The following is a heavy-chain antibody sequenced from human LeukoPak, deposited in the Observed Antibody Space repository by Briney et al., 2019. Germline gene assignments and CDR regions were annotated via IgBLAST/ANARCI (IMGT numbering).Heavy chain of an antibody. CDR1: GGTFSSYA. V-gene: IGHV1-69*13. CDR2: IIPIFGTA. D-gene: IGHD2-2*01. CDR3: AKGRVYCSSTSCPTTFFDY. Sequence: SVKVSCKASGGTFSSYAISWVRQAPGQGLEWMGGIIPIFGTANYAQKFQGRVTITADESTSTAYMELSSLRSEDTAVYYCAKGRVYCSSTSCPTTFFDYWGQGTLVTVSS. J-gene: IGHJ4*02.